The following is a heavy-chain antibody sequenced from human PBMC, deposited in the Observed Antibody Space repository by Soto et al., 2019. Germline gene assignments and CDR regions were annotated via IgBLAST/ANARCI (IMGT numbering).Heavy chain of an antibody. Sequence: GGSLRLSCAASCFTFSSYATSWVRQPPGKGLEWVSAISGSGGSTYYAASVKGRFTISRDNSKNTLYLQMSSLRAEDTAVYYCAKDQGDSSSWYVFDYWGQGTLVTVSS. J-gene: IGHJ4*02. V-gene: IGHV3-23*01. CDR1: CFTFSSYA. CDR2: ISGSGGST. D-gene: IGHD6-13*01. CDR3: AKDQGDSSSWYVFDY.